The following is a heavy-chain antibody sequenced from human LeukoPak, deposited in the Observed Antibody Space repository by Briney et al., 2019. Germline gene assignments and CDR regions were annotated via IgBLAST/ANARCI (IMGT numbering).Heavy chain of an antibody. V-gene: IGHV1-46*02. J-gene: IGHJ5*02. D-gene: IGHD5-24*01. CDR2: ISPSGGST. CDR1: GYSENFYG. CDR3: ARDNSVRDEAWWFNP. Sequence: GASVKVSCKTSGYSENFYGITWVRQAPGQGPEWMGVISPSGGSTTYAQKFQGRVTLTRDMSTSTDYLELSSLRSEDTAVYYCARDNSVRDEAWWFNPWGQGTLVTVSS.